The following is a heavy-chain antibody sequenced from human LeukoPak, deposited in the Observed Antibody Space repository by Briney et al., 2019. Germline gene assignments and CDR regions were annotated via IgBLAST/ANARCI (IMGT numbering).Heavy chain of an antibody. CDR3: ARDRIEQQRTLGRSTSYYNYYYMDV. J-gene: IGHJ6*03. D-gene: IGHD6-13*01. Sequence: GGSLRLSCAASGFTFSSYAMSWVRQAPGKGLEWVSVISGSGGSTYYADSVKGRFTISRDNFKNTLYLQVNSVRAEDTAVYYCARDRIEQQRTLGRSTSYYNYYYMDVWGKGTTVTVSS. V-gene: IGHV3-23*01. CDR2: ISGSGGST. CDR1: GFTFSSYA.